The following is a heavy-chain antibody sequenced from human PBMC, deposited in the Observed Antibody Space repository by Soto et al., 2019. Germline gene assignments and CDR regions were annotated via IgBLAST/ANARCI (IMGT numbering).Heavy chain of an antibody. D-gene: IGHD2-2*01. J-gene: IGHJ4*02. CDR3: ARASGYCSSTSCPTHY. CDR1: GFTFSSYS. Sequence: GGSLRLSCAASGFTFSSYSMNWVRQAPGKGLEWVSYISSSSSTIYYADSVKGRFTISRDNAKNSLYLQMNSLRAEDTAVYYCARASGYCSSTSCPTHYWGQGTLVTVSS. CDR2: ISSSSSTI. V-gene: IGHV3-48*01.